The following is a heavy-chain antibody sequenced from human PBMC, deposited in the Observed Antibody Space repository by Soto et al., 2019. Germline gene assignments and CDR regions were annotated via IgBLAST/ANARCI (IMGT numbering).Heavy chain of an antibody. CDR2: IYPGDSDT. Sequence: PGESNKIPYKGSGYNFTSYWIGWVRQMPGKGLEWMGIIYPGDSDTRYSPSFQGQVTISADKSISTAYLQWSSLKASDTAVYYCARDLAKVTTGLDYWGQGNLVTVSS. J-gene: IGHJ4*02. CDR1: GYNFTSYW. V-gene: IGHV5-51*01. CDR3: ARDLAKVTTGLDY. D-gene: IGHD4-17*01.